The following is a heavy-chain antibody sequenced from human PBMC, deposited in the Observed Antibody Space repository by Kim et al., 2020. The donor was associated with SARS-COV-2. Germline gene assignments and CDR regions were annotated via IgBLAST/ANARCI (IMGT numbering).Heavy chain of an antibody. CDR3: ARVGEVHGSGWYQFDN. J-gene: IGHJ4*01. V-gene: IGHV4-59*01. Sequence: SETLSLTCTVSGGSISSYYWSWIRQPPGKGLEWIGNIYNSGSTNYNPSLMGRVTISLDTSKNQFSLKMSSVTAADTAVYYCARVGEVHGSGWYQFDNWG. D-gene: IGHD6-19*01. CDR2: IYNSGST. CDR1: GGSISSYY.